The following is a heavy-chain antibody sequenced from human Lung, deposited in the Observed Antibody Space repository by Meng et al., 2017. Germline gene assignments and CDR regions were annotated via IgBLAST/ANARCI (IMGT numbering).Heavy chain of an antibody. CDR1: GGSFSGYY. J-gene: IGHJ2*01. CDR3: ARPKQANWYFDL. CDR2: INHSGST. Sequence: QVQLQQWGAGLLKPSETLSLTFAVYGGSFSGYYWSWIRQPPGKGLEWIGEINHSGSTNYNPSLKSRVTISVDTSKNQFSLKLSSVTAADTAVYYCARPKQANWYFDLWGRGTLVTVSS. V-gene: IGHV4-34*01. D-gene: IGHD1/OR15-1a*01.